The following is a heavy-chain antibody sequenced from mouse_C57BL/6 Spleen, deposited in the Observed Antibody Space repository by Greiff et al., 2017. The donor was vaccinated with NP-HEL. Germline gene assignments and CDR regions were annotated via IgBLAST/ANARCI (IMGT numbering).Heavy chain of an antibody. CDR2: ISYDGSN. V-gene: IGHV3-6*01. CDR1: GYSITSGYY. Sequence: EVQLQESGPGLVKPSQSLSLTCSVTGYSITSGYYWNWIRQFPGNKLEWMGYISYDGSNNYNPSLKNRISITRDTSKNQFFLKLNSVTTEDTATYYCARESHYYGSIDYWGQGTTLTVSS. J-gene: IGHJ2*01. CDR3: ARESHYYGSIDY. D-gene: IGHD1-1*01.